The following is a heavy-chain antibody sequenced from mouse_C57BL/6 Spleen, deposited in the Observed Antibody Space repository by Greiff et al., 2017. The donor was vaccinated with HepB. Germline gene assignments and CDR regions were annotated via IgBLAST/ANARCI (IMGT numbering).Heavy chain of an antibody. Sequence: QVQLQQSGAELVRPGTSVKVSCKASGYAFTNYLIEWVKQRPGQGLEWIGVINPGSGGTNYNEKFKGKATLTADKSSSTAYMQLSSLTSEDSAVYFCSRREVLLRDYYAMDYWGQGTSVTVSS. D-gene: IGHD1-1*01. CDR2: INPGSGGT. CDR3: SRREVLLRDYYAMDY. V-gene: IGHV1-54*01. J-gene: IGHJ4*01. CDR1: GYAFTNYL.